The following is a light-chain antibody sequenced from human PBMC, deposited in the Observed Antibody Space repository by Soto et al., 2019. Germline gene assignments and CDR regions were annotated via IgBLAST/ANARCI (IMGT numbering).Light chain of an antibody. CDR1: QSVSSY. J-gene: IGKJ5*01. CDR3: QQRSNWLT. V-gene: IGKV3-11*01. Sequence: EIVLTQSPATLSLSPGERATLSCRASQSVSSYLAWYQQKPGQAPRLLIYDASNRATGIPARFSGSGSGTDFTLTISSLEPEDFAVYYCQQRSNWLTFGQGTRL. CDR2: DAS.